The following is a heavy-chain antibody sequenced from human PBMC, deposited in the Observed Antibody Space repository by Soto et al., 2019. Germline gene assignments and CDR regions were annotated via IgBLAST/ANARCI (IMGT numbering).Heavy chain of an antibody. J-gene: IGHJ2*01. D-gene: IGHD1-26*01. V-gene: IGHV4-4*07. CDR1: GGSISGYY. CDR2: INTSGST. CDR3: ARVLQWVGYFDL. Sequence: SETLSLTCTLSGGSISGYYWSWIRQPAGQGLEWIGRINTSGSTNYKPSSKRRGTMSVDTSKNPFSLKRSSVTAADSAVYNCARVLQWVGYFDLWGRGTLVTVSS.